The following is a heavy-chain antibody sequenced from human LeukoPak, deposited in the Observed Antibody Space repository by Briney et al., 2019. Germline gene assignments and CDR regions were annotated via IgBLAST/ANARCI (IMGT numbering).Heavy chain of an antibody. CDR1: GFTFSSYW. V-gene: IGHV3-7*01. J-gene: IGHJ4*02. CDR3: ARGPGLTTVTTYPWDY. Sequence: GGSLRLSCAASGFTFSSYWTTWVRQAPGKGLEWVANMKQDGSEKYYVDSVKGRFTISRGNAKNSLYLQMSSLRAEDTAVYYCARGPGLTTVTTYPWDYWGQGTLVTVSS. CDR2: MKQDGSEK. D-gene: IGHD4-17*01.